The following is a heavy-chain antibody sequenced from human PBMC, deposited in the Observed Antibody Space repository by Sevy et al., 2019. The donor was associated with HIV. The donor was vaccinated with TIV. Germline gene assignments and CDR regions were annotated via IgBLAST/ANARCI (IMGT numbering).Heavy chain of an antibody. CDR1: RFTFSTNV. Sequence: GGSLRLSCVASRFTFSTNVMHWVRQAPGKGLEWVAVIWHDGNSEYYADSVRGRFTISRDDSKNTLYLQMNSLRAEDTAVYYCASEAGYGTDSRPFDYWGQGTLVTVSS. D-gene: IGHD5-12*01. CDR3: ASEAGYGTDSRPFDY. V-gene: IGHV3-33*08. CDR2: IWHDGNSE. J-gene: IGHJ4*02.